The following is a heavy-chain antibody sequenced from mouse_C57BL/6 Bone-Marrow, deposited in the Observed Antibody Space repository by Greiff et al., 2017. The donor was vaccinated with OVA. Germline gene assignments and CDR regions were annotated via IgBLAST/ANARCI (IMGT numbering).Heavy chain of an antibody. CDR1: GFTFSSYA. CDR3: ARDLIYYGSSPYWGFDV. V-gene: IGHV5-4*01. D-gene: IGHD1-1*01. Sequence: EVKLVESGGGLVKPGGSLKLSCAASGFTFSSYAMSWVRQTPEKRLEWVATISDGGSYTYYPDNVKGRFTISRDNAKNNLYLQMSHLKSEDTAMYYCARDLIYYGSSPYWGFDVWGTGTTVTVSS. J-gene: IGHJ1*03. CDR2: ISDGGSYT.